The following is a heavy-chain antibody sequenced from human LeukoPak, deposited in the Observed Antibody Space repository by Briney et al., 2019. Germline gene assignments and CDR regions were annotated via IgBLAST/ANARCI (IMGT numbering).Heavy chain of an antibody. D-gene: IGHD2-2*01. V-gene: IGHV1-2*02. J-gene: IGHJ5*02. Sequence: ASVKVSCKASGYTFTGYYMHWVRQTPGQGLEWMGWINPNSGGTNYAQKFQGRVTMTRDTSISTAYMELSRLRSDDTAVYYCAREGSSYQRTFDPWGQGTLVTVSS. CDR2: INPNSGGT. CDR3: AREGSSYQRTFDP. CDR1: GYTFTGYY.